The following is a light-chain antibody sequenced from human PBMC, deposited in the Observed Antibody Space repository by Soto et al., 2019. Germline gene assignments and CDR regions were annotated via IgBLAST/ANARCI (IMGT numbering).Light chain of an antibody. Sequence: QSGLTQPPSVSAAPGQKVTISCSGSSSSIGNNYISWYQQLPGTAPKLLIYDNNKRPSGIPDRFSGSKSGTSATLGITGLQTGDEADDYCVSWDNSLNFLYVFGTGTKLTVL. J-gene: IGLJ1*01. V-gene: IGLV1-51*01. CDR3: VSWDNSLNFLYV. CDR2: DNN. CDR1: SSSIGNNY.